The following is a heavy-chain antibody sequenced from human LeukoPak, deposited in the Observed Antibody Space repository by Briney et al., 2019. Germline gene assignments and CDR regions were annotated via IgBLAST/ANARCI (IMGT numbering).Heavy chain of an antibody. J-gene: IGHJ4*02. CDR1: GFTFSGSA. D-gene: IGHD2-2*01. V-gene: IGHV3-73*01. CDR3: TRLGYCSSTSCYEGDY. CDR2: IRSKANSYAT. Sequence: PGGSLRLSRAASGFTFSGSAMHWVRQASGKGLEWVGRIRSKANSYATAYAASVKGRFTISRDDSKNTAYLQMNSLKTEDTAVYYCTRLGYCSSTSCYEGDYWGQGTLVTVSS.